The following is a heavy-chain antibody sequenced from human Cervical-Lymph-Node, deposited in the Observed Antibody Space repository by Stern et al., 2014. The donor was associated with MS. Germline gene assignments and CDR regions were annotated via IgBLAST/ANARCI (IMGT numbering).Heavy chain of an antibody. CDR1: GDSVTSHDSY. V-gene: IGHV4-61*08. D-gene: IGHD5-24*01. CDR3: ARGTDAYKAGY. Sequence: QLQLQESGPGLVMPSETLSLTCTVSGDSVTSHDSYWSWMRQPPGKGLECIGYIYYNGGTEYNTSLWSRVTVSMDTSKNQFSLRLTSVTAADTAVYYCARGTDAYKAGYWGQGTHVTVSS. CDR2: IYYNGGT. J-gene: IGHJ4*02.